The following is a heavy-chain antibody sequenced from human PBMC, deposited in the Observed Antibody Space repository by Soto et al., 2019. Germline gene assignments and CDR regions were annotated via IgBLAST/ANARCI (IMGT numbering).Heavy chain of an antibody. D-gene: IGHD3-3*01. Sequence: QVQLVESGGGVVQPGSSLTLSCVAYGFTFTSYGIHWVRQAPGKGLEWVAVIWYDGSNKYYGDSVKGRFSISRDNSKNTVFLQMNSLRAEDTAVYYCARDRRFLEWLDYWGQGTLVSVSS. V-gene: IGHV3-33*01. CDR1: GFTFTSYG. J-gene: IGHJ4*02. CDR3: ARDRRFLEWLDY. CDR2: IWYDGSNK.